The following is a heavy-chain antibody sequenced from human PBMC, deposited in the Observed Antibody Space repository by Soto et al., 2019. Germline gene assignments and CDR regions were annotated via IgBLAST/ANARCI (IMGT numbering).Heavy chain of an antibody. CDR2: INPYNGDT. CDR3: ARDKARVSDMSLPQFDY. D-gene: IGHD2-8*01. V-gene: IGHV1-18*04. CDR1: GYTFTSYG. J-gene: IGHJ4*02. Sequence: ASVKVACKAPGYTFTSYGISWVRHAPGQGLELMGWINPYNGDTNYAQKVQGRVTVTIDTSTTTAYMELRSLTSDDTAVYYCARDKARVSDMSLPQFDYWGQGTLGTVSS.